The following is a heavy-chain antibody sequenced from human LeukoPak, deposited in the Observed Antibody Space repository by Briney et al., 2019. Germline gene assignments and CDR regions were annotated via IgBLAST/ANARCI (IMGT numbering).Heavy chain of an antibody. Sequence: GGSLRLSCAASGFTFSSYSMNWVRQAPGKGLERVSYISSSSSTIYYADSVKGRFTISRDNAKNSLYLQMNSLRAEDTAVYYCARGGIVVVPAAYYFDYWGQGTLVTVSS. CDR2: ISSSSSTI. CDR3: ARGGIVVVPAAYYFDY. V-gene: IGHV3-48*01. D-gene: IGHD2-2*01. J-gene: IGHJ4*02. CDR1: GFTFSSYS.